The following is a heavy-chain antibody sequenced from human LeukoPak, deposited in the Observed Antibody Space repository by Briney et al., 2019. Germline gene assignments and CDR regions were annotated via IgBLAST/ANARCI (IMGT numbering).Heavy chain of an antibody. CDR3: AREDVVLVDAVRYYYYGMDV. D-gene: IGHD2-8*01. CDR1: GGTFSSYA. J-gene: IGHJ6*02. CDR2: INPSGGRT. Sequence: VASVKVSCKASGGTFSSYAISWVRQAPGQGLEWMGIINPSGGRTSYAQKFQDRVTMTRDTSTSTVYMELSSLKSEDTAVYYCAREDVVLVDAVRYYYYGMDVWGQGTTVTVSS. V-gene: IGHV1-46*01.